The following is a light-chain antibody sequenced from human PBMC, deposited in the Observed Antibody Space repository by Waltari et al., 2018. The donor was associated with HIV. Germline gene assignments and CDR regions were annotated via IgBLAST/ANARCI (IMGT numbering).Light chain of an antibody. CDR1: QTLLYSSNNKNY. J-gene: IGKJ4*01. V-gene: IGKV4-1*01. CDR2: WAS. Sequence: DILMTQSPDSLAVSLGERATINCKSRQTLLYSSNNKNYLAWYQHKPGQPPKLLIYWASTRQSGVPERFSGSGSGTNFTLTINKLQTDDVATYYCQQYYRTPLTFGGGTTV. CDR3: QQYYRTPLT.